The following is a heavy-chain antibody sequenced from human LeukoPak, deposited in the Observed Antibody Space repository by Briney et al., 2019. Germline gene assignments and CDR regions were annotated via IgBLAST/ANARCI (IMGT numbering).Heavy chain of an antibody. J-gene: IGHJ4*02. D-gene: IGHD1-1*01. CDR1: GFTFSSYA. CDR2: IVGGDEST. V-gene: IGHV3-23*01. CDR3: ARGVYWSLDY. Sequence: GGSLRLSCAASGFTFSSYAMSWVRQSPGKGLEWLATIVGGDESTYYADSVKGRFAISRDNSKNTVFLHMNSLRVEDTAVYYCARGVYWSLDYWGQGTPVTVSS.